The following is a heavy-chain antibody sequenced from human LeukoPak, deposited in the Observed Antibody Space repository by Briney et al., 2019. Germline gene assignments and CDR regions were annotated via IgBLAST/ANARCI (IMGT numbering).Heavy chain of an antibody. CDR3: AKSSPRYCSSTSCSLDY. Sequence: GGSLRLSCAASGFTFSSYAMSWVRQAPGKGLEWVSAISGSGGSTYYADSVKGRFTISRDNSKNTLYLQMNSLRAEDTAVYYCAKSSPRYCSSTSCSLDYWGQGTLVTVSS. J-gene: IGHJ4*02. D-gene: IGHD2-2*01. CDR1: GFTFSSYA. V-gene: IGHV3-23*01. CDR2: ISGSGGST.